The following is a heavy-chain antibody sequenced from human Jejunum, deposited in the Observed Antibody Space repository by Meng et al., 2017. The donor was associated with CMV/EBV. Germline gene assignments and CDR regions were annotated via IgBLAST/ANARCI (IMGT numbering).Heavy chain of an antibody. J-gene: IGHJ5*02. Sequence: QVQVQQGGAGLLKPSENLSLTCTVSGGSFIGYYWSWIRQPPGKGLEWIAEISHSGITNYNPSLKSRVTISIDTSNNQFSLNLRSVTAADTAVYFCAREPPYVPADSWGQGTLVTVSS. CDR2: ISHSGIT. V-gene: IGHV4-34*02. D-gene: IGHD3-10*02. CDR1: GGSFIGYY. CDR3: AREPPYVPADS.